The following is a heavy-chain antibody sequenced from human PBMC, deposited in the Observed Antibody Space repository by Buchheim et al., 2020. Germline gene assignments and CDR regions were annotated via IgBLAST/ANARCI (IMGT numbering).Heavy chain of an antibody. CDR2: IWYDGSNK. D-gene: IGHD2-2*01. V-gene: IGHV3-33*01. Sequence: QVQLVESGGGVVQPGRSLRLSCAASGFTFSSYGMHWVRQAPGKGLEWVAVIWYDGSNKYYADSVKGRFTIPRDNSKNTLYLQMNSLRAEDTAVYYCARDIYCSSTSCYWALDYWGQGTL. J-gene: IGHJ4*02. CDR3: ARDIYCSSTSCYWALDY. CDR1: GFTFSSYG.